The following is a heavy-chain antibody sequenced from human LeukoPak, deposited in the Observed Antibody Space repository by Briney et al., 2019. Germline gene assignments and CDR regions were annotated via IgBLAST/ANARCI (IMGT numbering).Heavy chain of an antibody. CDR1: GFTFSSYW. V-gene: IGHV3-74*01. J-gene: IGHJ6*02. CDR2: INSDGTST. CDR3: ARGRYHGMDV. Sequence: GGSLRLSCAASGFTFSSYWMHWVRQAPGKGLVWVSPINSDGTSTNYADSVKGRFTISRDNAKNTLYLQMNNLGVEDTAVYYCARGRYHGMDVWGQGTTVTVSS.